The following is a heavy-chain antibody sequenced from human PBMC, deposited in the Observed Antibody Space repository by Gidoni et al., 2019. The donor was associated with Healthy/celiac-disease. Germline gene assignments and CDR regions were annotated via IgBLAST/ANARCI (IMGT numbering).Heavy chain of an antibody. CDR3: AKDFVRGLCNKTVLTMVRGATPPTHDAFDI. D-gene: IGHD3-10*01. J-gene: IGHJ3*02. V-gene: IGHV3-30*18. CDR2: ISYDGSNK. CDR1: GFNFSRYG. Sequence: QVQLVESGGGVVQPGRSLRLSCAASGFNFSRYGRHWVRQAPGKGREWVSVISYDGSNKYCADSVKGRFTISRENSKNTLYLQLNILRAEATAVYYCAKDFVRGLCNKTVLTMVRGATPPTHDAFDIWGQCTMVTVSS.